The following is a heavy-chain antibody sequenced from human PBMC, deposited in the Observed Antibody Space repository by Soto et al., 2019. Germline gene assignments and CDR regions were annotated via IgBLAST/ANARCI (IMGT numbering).Heavy chain of an antibody. D-gene: IGHD7-27*01. CDR2: ISYDGSNK. Sequence: QVQLVESGGGVVQPGRYLRLCCAASGFTFSSYGMPWVRQAPGKGLEWVAVISYDGSNKYYADSVKGRFTISRDNSKNTLYLQMNSLRAEDTAVYYCAKEGGLGFCDYWGQGTLVTVSS. V-gene: IGHV3-30*18. J-gene: IGHJ4*02. CDR3: AKEGGLGFCDY. CDR1: GFTFSSYG.